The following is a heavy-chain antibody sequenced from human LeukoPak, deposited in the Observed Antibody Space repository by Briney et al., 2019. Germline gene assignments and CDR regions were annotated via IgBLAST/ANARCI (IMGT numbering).Heavy chain of an antibody. J-gene: IGHJ4*02. V-gene: IGHV3-30*03. CDR3: ARDNDWAFHY. CDR2: ISYDGSNK. Sequence: PGGSLRLSCAASGFTFSDYYMNWIRQAPGKGLEWVAVISYDGSNKYYADSVKGRFTISRDNSKNTLYLQMNSLRDEDTAVYYCARDNDWAFHYWGQGTLVTVSS. D-gene: IGHD3-9*01. CDR1: GFTFSDYY.